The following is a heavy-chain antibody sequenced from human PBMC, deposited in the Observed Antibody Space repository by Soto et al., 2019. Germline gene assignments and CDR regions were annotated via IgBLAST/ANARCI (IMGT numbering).Heavy chain of an antibody. V-gene: IGHV3-30*18. CDR3: AKYGGTTVTNPEY. Sequence: QVQLVESGGGVVQPGRSLRLSCAASGFTFSSYGMHWVRQAPGKGLEWVAVISYEGSIKYYADSVKGRFTISRDNSKNTLYLQMNSLRAEDTAVYYCAKYGGTTVTNPEYWGQGTQVTVSS. CDR2: ISYEGSIK. D-gene: IGHD4-17*01. CDR1: GFTFSSYG. J-gene: IGHJ4*02.